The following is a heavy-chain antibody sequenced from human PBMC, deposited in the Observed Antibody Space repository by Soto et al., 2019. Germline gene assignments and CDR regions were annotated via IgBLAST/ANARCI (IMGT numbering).Heavy chain of an antibody. J-gene: IGHJ4*02. V-gene: IGHV1-2*02. CDR1: GYTFTGYY. Sequence: ASVKVSCKASGYTFTGYYMHWVRQAPGQGLEWMGWINPNSGGTNYAQKFQGRVTMTRDTSISTAYMELSSLTSDDTAVYYCARSGGSSSDFDFWGQGTLVTVSS. CDR3: ARSGGSSSDFDF. D-gene: IGHD3-16*01. CDR2: INPNSGGT.